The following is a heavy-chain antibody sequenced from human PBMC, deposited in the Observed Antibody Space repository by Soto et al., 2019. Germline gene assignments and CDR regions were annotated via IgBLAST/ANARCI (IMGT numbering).Heavy chain of an antibody. CDR3: VRYCSTTLCNGVATRTFDY. CDR2: ISSGGSIV. Sequence: LRLSCVASRFTFSTYEMHWVRQAPGKGLEWVSYISSGGSIVYYADSVKGRFTISRDNTRNSLYLQMNSLRDEDTALYYCVRYCSTTLCNGVATRTFDYWGQGTLVTVSS. V-gene: IGHV3-48*03. CDR1: RFTFSTYE. J-gene: IGHJ4*02. D-gene: IGHD2-2*01.